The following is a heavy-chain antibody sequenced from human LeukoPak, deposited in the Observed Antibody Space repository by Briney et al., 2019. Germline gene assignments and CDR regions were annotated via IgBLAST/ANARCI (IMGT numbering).Heavy chain of an antibody. CDR2: INPNSGGT. CDR3: ASQSECSSSPTGY. Sequence: ASVKVSCKASGYTFTGYYMHWVRQAPGQGLEWMGWINPNSGGTNYAQKFQGRVTMTRDTSISTAYMELSRLRSDDTAVYYCASQSECSSSPTGYWGQGTLVTVSS. V-gene: IGHV1-2*02. D-gene: IGHD6-6*01. CDR1: GYTFTGYY. J-gene: IGHJ4*02.